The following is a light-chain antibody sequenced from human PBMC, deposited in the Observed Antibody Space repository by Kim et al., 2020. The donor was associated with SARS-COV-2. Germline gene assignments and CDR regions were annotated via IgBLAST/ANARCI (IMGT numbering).Light chain of an antibody. Sequence: VAPGRTARITCGGNKIGTKSVHWYQQKSDQAPILVIYYDTERPSGIPERLSGSKSGNTATLTISRVEAGDEADYYCQVWDSNYHVVFGGGTQLTVL. V-gene: IGLV3-21*04. CDR1: KIGTKS. CDR2: YDT. J-gene: IGLJ2*01. CDR3: QVWDSNYHVV.